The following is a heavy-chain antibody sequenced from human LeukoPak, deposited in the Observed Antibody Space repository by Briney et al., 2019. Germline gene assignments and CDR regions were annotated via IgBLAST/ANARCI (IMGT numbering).Heavy chain of an antibody. CDR2: IYSGGST. CDR1: GFTVRSNY. J-gene: IGHJ4*02. D-gene: IGHD3-22*01. V-gene: IGHV3-53*01. Sequence: GGSLRLSCAASGFTVRSNYMSSGRRAPGKGLEWVSVIYSGGSTYYADSVKGRFTISRDNSKNTLYLQMNSLRAEDTAVYYCARDGGTYYYDSSGYYPQGYFDYWGQGTLVTVSS. CDR3: ARDGGTYYYDSSGYYPQGYFDY.